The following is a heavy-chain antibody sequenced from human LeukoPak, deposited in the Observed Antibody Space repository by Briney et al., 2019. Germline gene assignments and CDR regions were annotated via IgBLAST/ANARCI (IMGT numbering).Heavy chain of an antibody. Sequence: GASVKVSCKASGGTFGSYAISWVRQAPGQGLEWMGRIIPIFGTANYAQKFQGRVTITTDESTSTAYMELSSLRSEDTAVYYCARDGIAAAGFGYWGQGTLVTVSS. J-gene: IGHJ4*02. CDR1: GGTFGSYA. CDR2: IIPIFGTA. CDR3: ARDGIAAAGFGY. V-gene: IGHV1-69*05. D-gene: IGHD6-13*01.